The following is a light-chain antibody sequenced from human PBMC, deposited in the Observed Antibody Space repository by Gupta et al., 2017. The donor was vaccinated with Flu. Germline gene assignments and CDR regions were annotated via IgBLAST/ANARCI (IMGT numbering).Light chain of an antibody. CDR2: NDH. J-gene: IGLJ2*01. Sequence: QSVLTQPRSASGAPGQTVTISCSGDTSNIGSHTVNWYQQLPGAAPKILIHNDHQRPSGIPDRFSGSKSDTSAYLAISGLQSEDEADYYCAAWGGYLHGLVFGGGTKLTVL. CDR1: TSNIGSHT. CDR3: AAWGGYLHGLV. V-gene: IGLV1-44*01.